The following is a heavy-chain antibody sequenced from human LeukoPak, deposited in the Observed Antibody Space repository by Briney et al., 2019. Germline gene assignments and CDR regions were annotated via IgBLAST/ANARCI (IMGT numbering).Heavy chain of an antibody. CDR3: ARGSGGRLWFGELFASLDY. J-gene: IGHJ4*02. V-gene: IGHV3-64*01. D-gene: IGHD3-10*01. CDR1: GFTFSSYA. Sequence: GGSLRLSYVASGFTFSSYAMHWVRQAPGKGLEYVSAISSNGGSTYYANSVKGRFTISRDNSKNTLYLQMGSLRAEDMAVYYCARGSGGRLWFGELFASLDYWGQGTLVTVSS. CDR2: ISSNGGST.